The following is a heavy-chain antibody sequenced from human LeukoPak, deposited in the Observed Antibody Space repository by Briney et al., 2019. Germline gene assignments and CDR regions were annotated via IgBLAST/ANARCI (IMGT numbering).Heavy chain of an antibody. CDR2: IYYSGST. V-gene: IGHV4-59*01. CDR1: GGSISSYY. J-gene: IGHJ5*02. Sequence: SETLSLTCTVSGGSISSYYWSWIRQPPGKGLEWIGYIYYSGSTNYNPSLKSRVTISVDTSKNQFSLKLSSVTAADTAVYYCASSGTERYSSGWYGGWFDPWGQGTLVTVSS. CDR3: ASSGTERYSSGWYGGWFDP. D-gene: IGHD6-19*01.